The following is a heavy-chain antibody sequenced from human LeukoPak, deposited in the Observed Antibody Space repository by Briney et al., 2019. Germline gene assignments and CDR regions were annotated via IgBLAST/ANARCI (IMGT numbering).Heavy chain of an antibody. CDR1: GYTFTGYY. CDR2: INPNSGGT. Sequence: GASVKVSCKASGYTFTGYYMHWVRQAPGQGLEWMGWINPNSGGTNYAQKFQGRVTMTRDTSISTAYMELSRLRSDDTAVYYCARWALGEQWLVPSHWGQGTLVTVSS. D-gene: IGHD6-19*01. V-gene: IGHV1-2*02. J-gene: IGHJ4*02. CDR3: ARWALGEQWLVPSH.